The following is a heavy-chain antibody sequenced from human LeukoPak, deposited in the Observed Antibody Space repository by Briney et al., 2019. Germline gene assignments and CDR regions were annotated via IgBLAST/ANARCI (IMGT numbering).Heavy chain of an antibody. CDR1: GFTFSSYG. V-gene: IGHV3-30*03. CDR2: ISYDGSNT. J-gene: IGHJ6*02. Sequence: GRSLRLSCAASGFTFSSYGMHWVRQAPGKGLEWVAVISYDGSNTYYADSVKGRFTISRDNSKNTLYLQMNSLRAEDTAVYYCARGVKVRGVNYYAMDVWGLGTTVTVSS. D-gene: IGHD3-10*01. CDR3: ARGVKVRGVNYYAMDV.